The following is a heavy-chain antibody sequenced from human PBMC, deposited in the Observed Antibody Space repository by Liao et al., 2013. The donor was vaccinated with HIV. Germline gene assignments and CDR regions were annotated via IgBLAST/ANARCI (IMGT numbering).Heavy chain of an antibody. CDR2: IYTSGST. V-gene: IGHV4-61*02. J-gene: IGHJ4*02. CDR3: ARDGEATIWGGFDY. Sequence: QVQLQESGPGLVEPSQTLSLTCTVSGGSITSGGYYWSWIRQPAGKGLEWIGRIYTSGSTNYNPSLKSRLTISVDTSKNQFSLKLSSVTAADTAVYYCARDGEATIWGGFDYWGQGNPGHRLL. D-gene: IGHD5-12*01. CDR1: GGSITSGGYY.